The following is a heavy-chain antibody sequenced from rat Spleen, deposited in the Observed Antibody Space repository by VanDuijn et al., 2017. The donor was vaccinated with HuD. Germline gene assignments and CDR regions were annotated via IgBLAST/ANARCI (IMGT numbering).Heavy chain of an antibody. CDR1: GFIFSDHY. V-gene: IGHV5-27*01. Sequence: EVQLVESDGDLVRPGRSLKLSCAASGFIFSDHYVAWVRQAPMKGLEWVASISPSGGRTTHRDSVKGRFTISRDNAKNHLYLQMDTLRSEDSATYYCATDGYYDGTYYSVYVMDVRGQGVSVTVSS. CDR2: ISPSGGRT. J-gene: IGHJ4*01. CDR3: ATDGYYDGTYYSVYVMDV. D-gene: IGHD1-12*02.